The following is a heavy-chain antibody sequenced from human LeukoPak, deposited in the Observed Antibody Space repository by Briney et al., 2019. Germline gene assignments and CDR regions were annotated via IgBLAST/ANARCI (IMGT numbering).Heavy chain of an antibody. V-gene: IGHV3-64*01. CDR1: GFTFSSYA. Sequence: GGSLRLSCAASGFTFSSYAMHWVRQAPGKGLEYVSAISSNGGSTYYANSVKGRFTISRENAKNSLYLQMNSLRAGDTAVYYCARGRGWGAFDIWGQGTMVTVSS. J-gene: IGHJ3*02. CDR2: ISSNGGST. D-gene: IGHD6-19*01. CDR3: ARGRGWGAFDI.